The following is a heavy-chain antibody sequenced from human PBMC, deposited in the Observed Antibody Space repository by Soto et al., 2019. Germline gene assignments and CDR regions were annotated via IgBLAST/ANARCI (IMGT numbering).Heavy chain of an antibody. CDR3: AKDIGVGAMITFGGVIVMVPTSFXY. CDR2: ISWNSGSI. D-gene: IGHD3-16*02. J-gene: IGHJ4*02. Sequence: PGGSLRLSCAASGFSFDEYAMHWVRQAPGKGLEWVSGISWNSGSIGYADSVKGRFTISRDNAKNSLYLQMNSLRAEDTALYYCAKDIGVGAMITFGGVIVMVPTSFXYWGQGTLVXVSS. CDR1: GFSFDEYA. V-gene: IGHV3-9*01.